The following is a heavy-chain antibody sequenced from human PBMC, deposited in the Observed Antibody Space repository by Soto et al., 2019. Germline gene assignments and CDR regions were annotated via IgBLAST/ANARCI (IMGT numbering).Heavy chain of an antibody. V-gene: IGHV1-69*13. CDR1: GGTFSSYA. D-gene: IGHD3-22*01. CDR3: ARDEGHYDSSGYYYSPFDP. J-gene: IGHJ5*02. CDR2: IIPIFGTA. Sequence: SVKVSCKASGGTFSSYAISWVRQAPGQGLEWMGGIIPIFGTANYAQKFQGRVTITADESTSTAYMELGSLRSEDTAVYYCARDEGHYDSSGYYYSPFDPWGQGTLVTVSS.